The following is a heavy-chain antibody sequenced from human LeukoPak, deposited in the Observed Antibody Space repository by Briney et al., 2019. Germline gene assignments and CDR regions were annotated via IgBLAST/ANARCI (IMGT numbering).Heavy chain of an antibody. CDR3: AKVSLWFGEYTDDF. CDR2: ISGSGGTP. D-gene: IGHD3-10*01. J-gene: IGHJ4*02. V-gene: IGHV3-23*01. Sequence: GGSLRLSCAASGFTLSSYAMSWVRQAPGKGLEWVSAISGSGGTPYYADSVKGRFTISRDNSKNTLYLQMNSLRAEDTALYYCAKVSLWFGEYTDDFWGQGTLVTVSS. CDR1: GFTLSSYA.